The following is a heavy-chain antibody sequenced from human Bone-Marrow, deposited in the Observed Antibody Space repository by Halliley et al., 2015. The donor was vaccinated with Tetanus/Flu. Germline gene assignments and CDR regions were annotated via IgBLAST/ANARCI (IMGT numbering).Heavy chain of an antibody. CDR3: ARVGSGWYNNWFDP. D-gene: IGHD6-19*01. V-gene: IGHV1-18*01. J-gene: IGHJ5*02. Sequence: MGWINGYKGDTRYAQKFRGRVTVTIDTSTSTAYMERRSLRSDDTAIYYCARVGSGWYNNWFDPWGQGTLVTVSS. CDR2: INGYKGDT.